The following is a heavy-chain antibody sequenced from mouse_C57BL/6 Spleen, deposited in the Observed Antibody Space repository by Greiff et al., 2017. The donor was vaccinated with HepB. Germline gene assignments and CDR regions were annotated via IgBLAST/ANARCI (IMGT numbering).Heavy chain of an antibody. CDR2: IYPGDGDT. D-gene: IGHD2-13*01. CDR3: ARWGEGFAY. CDR1: GYAFSSSW. V-gene: IGHV1-82*01. Sequence: QVQLQQSGPELVKPGASVKISCKASGYAFSSSWMNWVKQRPGKGLEWIGRIYPGDGDTNYNGKFKGKATLTADKSSSTAYMQLSSLTSEDSAVYCCARWGEGFAYGGQGTLVTVSA. J-gene: IGHJ3*01.